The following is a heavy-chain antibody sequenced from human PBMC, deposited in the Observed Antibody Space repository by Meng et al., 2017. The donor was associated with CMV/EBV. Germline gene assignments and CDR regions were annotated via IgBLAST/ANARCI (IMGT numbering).Heavy chain of an antibody. CDR1: GFSFGDYA. CDR2: IRSKAFGGTT. CDR3: ARGYNWFDP. J-gene: IGHJ5*02. V-gene: IGHV3-49*04. Sequence: GGSLRLSCTASGFSFGDYAMSWVRQAPGKGLEWVGFIRSKAFGGTTEYATSVKGRFTISRDDSKTIAYLQMNSLRAEDTAVYYCARGYNWFDPWGQGTLVTVSS.